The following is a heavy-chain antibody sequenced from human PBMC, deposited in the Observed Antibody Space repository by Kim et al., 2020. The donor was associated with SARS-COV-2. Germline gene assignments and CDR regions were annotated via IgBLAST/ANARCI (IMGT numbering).Heavy chain of an antibody. V-gene: IGHV7-4-1*02. CDR3: AGGHCCSGNNPRDDY. CDR1: GYTFISSA. CDR2: INTNSGNP. Sequence: ASVKVSCKASGYTFISSAIKWVRQAPGQRLEWIGWINTNSGNPTYAQEFPGRVTISWDTSATTAYLQISSLGAEDTAMYYCAGGHCCSGNNPRDDY. J-gene: IGHJ4*01. D-gene: IGHD2-15*01.